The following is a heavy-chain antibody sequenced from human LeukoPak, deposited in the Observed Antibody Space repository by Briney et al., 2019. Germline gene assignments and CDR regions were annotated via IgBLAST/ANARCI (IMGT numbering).Heavy chain of an antibody. D-gene: IGHD6-19*01. J-gene: IGHJ6*03. V-gene: IGHV3-48*03. Sequence: SGGSLRLSCAASGFTFSSYEMNWVRQAPGKGLEWGSYISSSGSTIYYADSVKGRFTISRDNAKNSLYLQMNSLRAEDTAVYYCARSSGWYHRGPDYYYYYMDVWGKGTTVTVS. CDR3: ARSSGWYHRGPDYYYYYMDV. CDR2: ISSSGSTI. CDR1: GFTFSSYE.